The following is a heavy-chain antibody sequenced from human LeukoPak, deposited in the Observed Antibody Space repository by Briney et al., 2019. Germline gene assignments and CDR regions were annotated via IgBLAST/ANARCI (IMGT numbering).Heavy chain of an antibody. D-gene: IGHD2-21*02. Sequence: GGSLRLSCAASGFTFSNYWMSWVRQAPGKGLEWVANIKQDGSEKYYVDSVKGRFTISRDNAKNSLYLQMNSLRAEDTAVYYCARYPSIVVVTGADAFDIWGQGTMVTVSS. CDR2: IKQDGSEK. V-gene: IGHV3-7*01. J-gene: IGHJ3*02. CDR3: ARYPSIVVVTGADAFDI. CDR1: GFTFSNYW.